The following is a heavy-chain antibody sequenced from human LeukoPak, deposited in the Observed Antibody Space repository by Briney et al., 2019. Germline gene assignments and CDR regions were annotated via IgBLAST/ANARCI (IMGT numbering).Heavy chain of an antibody. CDR3: ARDPYSSTWSYGMDV. CDR2: IKQDGSEK. Sequence: PGGSVRLSCAASGFTFSTYWMSWVGQAPGKGLEWVANIKQDGSEKVYVDSVKGRFTISRDNAQNSLFLQMNALRAEDTAVYYCARDPYSSTWSYGMDVWGQETTDPVSS. V-gene: IGHV3-7*05. J-gene: IGHJ6*02. D-gene: IGHD6-13*01. CDR1: GFTFSTYW.